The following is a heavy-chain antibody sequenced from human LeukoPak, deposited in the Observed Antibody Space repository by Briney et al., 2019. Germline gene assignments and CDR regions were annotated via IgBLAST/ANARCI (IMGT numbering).Heavy chain of an antibody. CDR3: AREVNTMARGVIGGYFDY. Sequence: GASVKVSCKASGYTFTGYYMHWVRQAPGQGLEWMGWINPNSGGTNYAQKFQGRVTMTRDTSISTAYMELSRLRSDDTAVYYCAREVNTMARGVIGGYFDYWGQGTLVTVSS. D-gene: IGHD3-10*01. J-gene: IGHJ4*02. CDR2: INPNSGGT. CDR1: GYTFTGYY. V-gene: IGHV1-2*02.